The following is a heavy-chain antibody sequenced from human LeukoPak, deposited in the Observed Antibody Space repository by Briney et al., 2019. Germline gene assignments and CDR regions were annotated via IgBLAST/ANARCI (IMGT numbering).Heavy chain of an antibody. J-gene: IGHJ4*02. CDR3: AKAAYSSGYYNYFDY. V-gene: IGHV3-23*01. CDR2: LSGSGGST. D-gene: IGHD3-22*01. CDR1: GFTFSSYA. Sequence: GGSLRLSCAASGFTFSSYAMSWVRQAPGKGLEWVSGLSGSGGSTDYADSVKGRFTTSRDNSKNTLYLQMHSLRAEDTAFYYCAKAAYSSGYYNYFDYWGQGTLVTVSS.